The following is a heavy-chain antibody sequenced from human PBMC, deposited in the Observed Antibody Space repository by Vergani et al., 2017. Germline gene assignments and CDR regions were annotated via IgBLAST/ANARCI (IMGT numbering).Heavy chain of an antibody. Sequence: QVQLQESGPGLVMPSQTLSLTFTVSGGSISSGGYYLSWIRQHPGKGLEWLGYIYYSGSTYYNPSLKSRVTISVDTSKNQFSLKLSSVTAADTAVYYCARMYYDFWSGYYANGAFDIWGQGTMVTVSS. CDR2: IYYSGST. J-gene: IGHJ3*02. D-gene: IGHD3-3*01. CDR3: ARMYYDFWSGYYANGAFDI. V-gene: IGHV4-31*03. CDR1: GGSISSGGYY.